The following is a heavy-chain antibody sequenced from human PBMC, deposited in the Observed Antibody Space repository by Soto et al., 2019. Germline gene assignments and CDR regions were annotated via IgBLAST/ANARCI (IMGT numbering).Heavy chain of an antibody. D-gene: IGHD5-18*01. CDR2: IIPIFGTA. CDR3: ARDSYTAGPYYYGMDV. J-gene: IGHJ6*02. Sequence: GASVKVSCKASGGTFSSYAISWVRQAPGQGLEWMGGIIPIFGTANYAQKFQGRVTITADESTSTAYMELSSLRSEDTAVYYCARDSYTAGPYYYGMDVWGQGTTVTVSS. CDR1: GGTFSSYA. V-gene: IGHV1-69*13.